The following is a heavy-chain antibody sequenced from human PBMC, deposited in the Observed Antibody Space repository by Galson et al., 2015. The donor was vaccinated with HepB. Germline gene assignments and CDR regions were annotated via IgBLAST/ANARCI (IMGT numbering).Heavy chain of an antibody. D-gene: IGHD6-13*01. Sequence: SLRLSCAASGFTVSFNYMSWVRQAPGKGLEWVSVIYSGGRAYYADSVKGRFTISRDNSKNTLYIQRNSLRAEDTAVYYCASTRSSWYPYFDYWGQGTLVTVSS. CDR2: IYSGGRA. CDR3: ASTRSSWYPYFDY. V-gene: IGHV3-66*02. CDR1: GFTVSFNY. J-gene: IGHJ4*02.